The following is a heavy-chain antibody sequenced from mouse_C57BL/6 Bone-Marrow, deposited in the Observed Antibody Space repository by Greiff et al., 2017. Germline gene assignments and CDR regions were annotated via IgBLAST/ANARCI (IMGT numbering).Heavy chain of an antibody. CDR3: AREGNYYSYYAMDY. Sequence: VQRVESGAELARPGASVKLSCKASGYTFTSYGISWVKQRTGQGLEWIGEIYPRSGNTYYNEKFKGKATLTADKSSSTAYMELRSLTSEDSAVYFCAREGNYYSYYAMDYWGQGTSVTVSS. J-gene: IGHJ4*01. V-gene: IGHV1-81*01. CDR1: GYTFTSYG. D-gene: IGHD2-1*01. CDR2: IYPRSGNT.